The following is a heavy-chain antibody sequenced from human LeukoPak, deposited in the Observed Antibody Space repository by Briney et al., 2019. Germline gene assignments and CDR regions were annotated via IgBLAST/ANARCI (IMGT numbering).Heavy chain of an antibody. J-gene: IGHJ4*02. CDR3: AGSLPAPKEFAY. CDR1: GGSINSYY. Sequence: PSETLSLTCTVSGGSINSYYWSWLRQPRGKGLEWIGYIYTSGTSNYTPSLKSRVTMSVDTSNNQFSLKLHSVTAADTAVYYCAGSLPAPKEFAYWGQGTLVTVSS. V-gene: IGHV4-4*09. CDR2: IYTSGTS.